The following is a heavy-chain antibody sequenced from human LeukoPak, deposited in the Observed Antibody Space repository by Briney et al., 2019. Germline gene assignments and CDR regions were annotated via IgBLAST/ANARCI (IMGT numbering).Heavy chain of an antibody. Sequence: GASVKVSCKASGGTFSSYAISWVRQAPGQGLEWMGRIIPILSIANYAQKFQGRVTITADKSTSTAYMELSSLRSEDTAVYYCALIGVVYSDAFDIWGQGTMVTVSS. CDR2: IIPILSIA. CDR3: ALIGVVYSDAFDI. V-gene: IGHV1-69*04. D-gene: IGHD3-3*01. J-gene: IGHJ3*02. CDR1: GGTFSSYA.